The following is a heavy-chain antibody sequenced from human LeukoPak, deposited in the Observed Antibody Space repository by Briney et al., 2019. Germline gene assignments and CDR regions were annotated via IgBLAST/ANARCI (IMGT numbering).Heavy chain of an antibody. CDR3: ATPAAGPGAEYSLY. CDR1: GFTFSSYS. V-gene: IGHV3-21*01. D-gene: IGHD6-13*01. J-gene: IGHJ1*01. CDR2: IDFTSRYI. Sequence: GGSLRLSCAASGFTFSSYSMNWVRQAPGKGLEWVSSIDFTSRYIYNADSVKGRFTTSRDNAKNSLDLQMNSLKVEDTAVYYCATPAAGPGAEYSLYWGQGTLVIISS.